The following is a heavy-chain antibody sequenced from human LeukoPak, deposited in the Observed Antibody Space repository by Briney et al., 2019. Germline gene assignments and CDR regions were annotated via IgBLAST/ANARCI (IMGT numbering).Heavy chain of an antibody. D-gene: IGHD3-22*01. V-gene: IGHV3-23*01. Sequence: GGSLRLSCAASGFSFSSYAMSWVRQAPGKGLEWVSTISGSGGSTYHADSVKGRFTISRDNSKNTLYLQMNSLRAEDTAVYYCAKGPYYYDSSAYHYGAFDIWGQGTMVTVSS. J-gene: IGHJ3*02. CDR2: ISGSGGST. CDR3: AKGPYYYDSSAYHYGAFDI. CDR1: GFSFSSYA.